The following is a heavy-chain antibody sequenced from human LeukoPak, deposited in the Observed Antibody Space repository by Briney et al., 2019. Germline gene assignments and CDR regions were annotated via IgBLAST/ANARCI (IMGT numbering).Heavy chain of an antibody. CDR1: GFTFSSYS. CDR3: VRAGYSGSYYFDS. V-gene: IGHV3-48*01. Sequence: GGSLGLSCAASGFTFSSYSMNWVRQAPGKGLEGVSHISSSSSTIYYADSVKGRFTISRDNAKNSLYLQMNSLRVEDTAVYYCVRAGYSGSYYFDSWGQGTLVTVSS. D-gene: IGHD1-26*01. J-gene: IGHJ4*02. CDR2: ISSSSSTI.